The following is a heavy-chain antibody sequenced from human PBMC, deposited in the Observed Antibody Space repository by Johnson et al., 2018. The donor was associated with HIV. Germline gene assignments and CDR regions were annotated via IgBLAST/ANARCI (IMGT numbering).Heavy chain of an antibody. J-gene: IGHJ3*02. CDR1: GFTFSSYG. CDR2: IWYDGSNK. CDR3: AGRPSGADPFDI. Sequence: QVQLVESGGGVVQPGRSLRLSCAASGFTFSSYGMHWVRQAPGKGLEWVAVIWYDGSNKYYADSVKGRFTISRDNSKNTLYLQMNSLRAEDTALYYCAGRPSGADPFDIWDQGTMVTVSS. D-gene: IGHD2-15*01. V-gene: IGHV3-33*08.